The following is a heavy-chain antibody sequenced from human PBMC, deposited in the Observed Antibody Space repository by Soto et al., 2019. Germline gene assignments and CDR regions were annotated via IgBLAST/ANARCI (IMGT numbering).Heavy chain of an antibody. Sequence: QVQLVESGGGVVQPGGSLRLSCAVSGFTFSTYDMHWVRQAPGKGLEWVAVISYDTSYKNHVDSVKGRFTISRDNSKNTLYLQMTILRAEDTAVYYCAKVSIAKSSAVTFDSWGQVTLVTVSS. CDR1: GFTFSTYD. CDR3: AKVSIAKSSAVTFDS. D-gene: IGHD2-15*01. J-gene: IGHJ4*02. V-gene: IGHV3-30*18. CDR2: ISYDTSYK.